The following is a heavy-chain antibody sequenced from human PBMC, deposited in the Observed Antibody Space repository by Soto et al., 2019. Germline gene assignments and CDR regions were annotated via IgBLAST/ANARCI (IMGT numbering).Heavy chain of an antibody. CDR2: IRSHSRNT. Sequence: EVLLVESGGGLVQPGGSLRLSCTASGFTFSSYSMNWVRQAPGKGLEWVSYIRSHSRNTHYADSVKGRFTISRDNAMNSRYLKLNSLRDEDTAVYFCATYYDADYYSGVDVWCQATAAIVSS. D-gene: IGHD3-3*01. CDR1: GFTFSSYS. CDR3: ATYYDADYYSGVDV. V-gene: IGHV3-48*02. J-gene: IGHJ6*02.